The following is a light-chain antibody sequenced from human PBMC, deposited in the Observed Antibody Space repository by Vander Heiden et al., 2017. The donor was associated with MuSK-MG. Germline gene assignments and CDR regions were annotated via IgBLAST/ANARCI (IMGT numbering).Light chain of an antibody. V-gene: IGKV1-39*01. CDR3: QQSYSTPRT. J-gene: IGKJ3*01. CDR1: QGISSY. Sequence: DIQMTQSPSSLSASVGDRVTITCRASQGISSYLNWYQQKPGKAPKLLIYAASSLQSGVPSRFSGSGSGTDFTLTISSLQPEDFATYYCQQSYSTPRTFDPGTKVDIK. CDR2: AAS.